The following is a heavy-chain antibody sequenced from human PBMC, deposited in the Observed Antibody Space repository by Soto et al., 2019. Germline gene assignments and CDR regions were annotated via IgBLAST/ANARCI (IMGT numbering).Heavy chain of an antibody. V-gene: IGHV3-30-3*01. CDR1: GFTFSSYA. CDR2: ISYDGSNK. D-gene: IGHD6-13*01. CDR3: ARDSRDSSSWYYFDY. Sequence: GGSLRLSCAASGFTFSSYAMHWVRQAPGKGLEWVAVISYDGSNKYYADSVKGRFTISRDNSKNTLYLQMNSLRAEDTAVYYCARDSRDSSSWYYFDYWGQGTLVTVSS. J-gene: IGHJ4*02.